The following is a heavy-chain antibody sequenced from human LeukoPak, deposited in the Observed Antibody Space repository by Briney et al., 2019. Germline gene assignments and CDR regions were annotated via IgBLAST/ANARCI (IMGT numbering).Heavy chain of an antibody. J-gene: IGHJ4*02. CDR3: EKRGVVIRVILVGFYKEAYYFDS. V-gene: IGHV3-23*01. Sequence: GGSLRLSCAVSGITLSNYGMSWVRQAPGKGLEWVAGISGSAGGTYYADSVKGRFTISRDNAKNTLYLQLNNLRAEDTAVYFCEKRGVVIRVILVGFYKEAYYFDSWGQGALVTVSS. CDR1: GITLSNYG. CDR2: ISGSAGGT. D-gene: IGHD3-22*01.